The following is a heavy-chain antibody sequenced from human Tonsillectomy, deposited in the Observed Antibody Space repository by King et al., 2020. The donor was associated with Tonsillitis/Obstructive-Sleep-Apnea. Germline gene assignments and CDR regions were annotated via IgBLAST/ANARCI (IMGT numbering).Heavy chain of an antibody. J-gene: IGHJ6*03. CDR1: GFSLSNSGMC. Sequence: TLQESGPALVKPTQTLTLTCTFSGFSLSNSGMCVTWIRQPPGKALEWLARIDWDDDKYYSTSLKTRLTISKDTSKNQVVLTMTNMEPVDTATYFCTRIPYGSWEFHMDVWGKGTTVTVSS. V-gene: IGHV2-70*11. D-gene: IGHD3-10*01. CDR2: IDWDDDK. CDR3: TRIPYGSWEFHMDV.